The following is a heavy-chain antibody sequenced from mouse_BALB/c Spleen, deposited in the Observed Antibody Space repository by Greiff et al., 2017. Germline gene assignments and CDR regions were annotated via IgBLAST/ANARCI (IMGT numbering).Heavy chain of an antibody. V-gene: IGHV1-69*02. CDR3: TSGTGYPFAY. D-gene: IGHD4-1*01. Sequence: VQLQQPGAELVRPGASVKLSCKASGYTFTSYWINWVKQRPGQGLEWIGNIYPSDSYTNYNQKFKDKATLTVDKSSSTAYMQLSSPTSEDSAVYYCTSGTGYPFAYWGQGTLVTVSA. CDR1: GYTFTSYW. CDR2: IYPSDSYT. J-gene: IGHJ3*01.